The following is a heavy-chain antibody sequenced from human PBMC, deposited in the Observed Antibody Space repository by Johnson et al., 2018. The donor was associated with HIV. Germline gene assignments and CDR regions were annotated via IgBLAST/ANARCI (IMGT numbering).Heavy chain of an antibody. CDR3: AKDRKLRRGNGGWVENAFDI. J-gene: IGHJ3*02. CDR2: ISWDGGST. Sequence: VQLVESGGVVVQPGGSLRLSCAASGFTFDDYAMHWVRQAPGKGLEWVSLISWDGGSTYYAASVKGRFTISGGNSNNSLYPQMNSLRAEDTALYYCAKDRKLRRGNGGWVENAFDIWGQGTMVTVSS. V-gene: IGHV3-43D*03. CDR1: GFTFDDYA. D-gene: IGHD1-26*01.